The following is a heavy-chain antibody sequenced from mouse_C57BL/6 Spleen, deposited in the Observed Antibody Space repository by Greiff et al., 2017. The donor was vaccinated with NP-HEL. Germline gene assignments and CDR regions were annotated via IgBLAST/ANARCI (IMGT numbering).Heavy chain of an antibody. CDR2: ILPGSGST. CDR1: GYTFTGYW. Sequence: QVQLQQSGAELMKPGDSVKLSCKATGYTFTGYWIEWVKQRPGHGLVWFGEILPGSGSTNYNQKFKGTSTFTADTSSNTAYMQRNSLTTEDSSIYDCARSELGLSMYYWGQGTSVTVSS. J-gene: IGHJ4*01. D-gene: IGHD4-1*01. V-gene: IGHV1-9*01. CDR3: ARSELGLSMYY.